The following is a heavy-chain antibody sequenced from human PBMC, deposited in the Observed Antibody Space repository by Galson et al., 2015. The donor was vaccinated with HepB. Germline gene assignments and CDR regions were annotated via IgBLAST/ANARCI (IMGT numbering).Heavy chain of an antibody. V-gene: IGHV1-8*01. CDR1: GYTFTSHD. Sequence: SVKVSCKASGYTFTSHDINWVRQAPGQGLEWRVWMNPRSGNTGYAREFKGRVTVTRNTSISTAYMELSSLSSDDTSVYYCARGGGYYDDSGYHIDAFDIWGQGTMVSVSS. CDR3: ARGGGYYDDSGYHIDAFDI. D-gene: IGHD3-22*01. J-gene: IGHJ3*02. CDR2: MNPRSGNT.